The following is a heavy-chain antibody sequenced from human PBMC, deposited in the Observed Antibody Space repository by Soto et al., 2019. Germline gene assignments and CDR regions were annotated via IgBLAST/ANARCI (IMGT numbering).Heavy chain of an antibody. CDR3: ASSTYYDFWSGFNWFDP. D-gene: IGHD3-3*01. J-gene: IGHJ5*02. CDR2: IIPMFGSI. V-gene: IGHV1-69*01. Sequence: QVQLVQSGAEVKKPGSSVKVSCKASGGTFSSYAISWVRQAPGAGLEWMGGIIPMFGSINYAQKLQGRVTIFADESTNIAYMELSSLRSEDTAVYYCASSTYYDFWSGFNWFDPWGQGTLVTVSS. CDR1: GGTFSSYA.